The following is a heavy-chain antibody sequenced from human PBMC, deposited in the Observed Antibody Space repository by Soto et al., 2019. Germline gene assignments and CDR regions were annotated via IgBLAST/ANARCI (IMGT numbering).Heavy chain of an antibody. D-gene: IGHD3-10*01. Sequence: QVHLVQSGTEVKKPGSSVRVSCKASGDAFSFYTINWVRQAPGLGLEWMGRINPILSMSNYAQKFQGRVTITADKSTSTAYMHLSSLRSEDTAMYYCETSYGSGYRAFDYWGQGALVTVSS. V-gene: IGHV1-69*02. CDR1: GDAFSFYT. CDR3: ETSYGSGYRAFDY. CDR2: INPILSMS. J-gene: IGHJ4*02.